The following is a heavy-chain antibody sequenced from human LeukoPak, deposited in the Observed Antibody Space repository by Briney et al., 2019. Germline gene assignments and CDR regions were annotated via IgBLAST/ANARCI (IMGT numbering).Heavy chain of an antibody. CDR2: IRYDGSNK. V-gene: IGHV3-30*02. J-gene: IGHJ4*02. CDR1: GFTFSSYG. CDR3: AKDSLYSSGSDY. Sequence: QTGGSLRLSCAASGFTFSSYGMHWVRQAPGKGLEWVAFIRYDGSNKYYADSVKGRFTISRDNSKNTLYLQMNSLRAEDTAVCYCAKDSLYSSGSDYWGQGTLVTVSS. D-gene: IGHD6-19*01.